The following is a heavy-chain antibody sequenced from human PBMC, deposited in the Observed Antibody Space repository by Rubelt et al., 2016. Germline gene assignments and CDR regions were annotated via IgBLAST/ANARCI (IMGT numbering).Heavy chain of an antibody. CDR3: ARGREITMVRGVNNWFDP. J-gene: IGHJ5*02. V-gene: IGHV4-59*12. Sequence: QVQLQESGPGLVKPSETLSLTCTVSGGSISSYYWSWIRQPPGKGLEWIGYIYYSGSTNYNPSLKSRVTISGETSKNQFSLKRSSVTAADTAVYYWARGREITMVRGVNNWFDPWGQGTLVTVSS. CDR2: IYYSGST. CDR1: GGSISSYY. D-gene: IGHD3-10*01.